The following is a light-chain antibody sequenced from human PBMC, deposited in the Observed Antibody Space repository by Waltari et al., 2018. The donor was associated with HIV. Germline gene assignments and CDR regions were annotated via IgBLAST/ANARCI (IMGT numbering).Light chain of an antibody. CDR1: RSDVGGYTY. J-gene: IGLJ1*01. CDR2: DVT. Sequence: QSALTQPRSVSGSPGQSVTIPCTGTRSDVGGYTYVSWYQHHPGKAPKFMIYDVTKRPSGVPDRFSGSKSGNTASLTISGLQAEDEADYYCCSYAGRYTYVFGTGTKVTVL. V-gene: IGLV2-11*01. CDR3: CSYAGRYTYV.